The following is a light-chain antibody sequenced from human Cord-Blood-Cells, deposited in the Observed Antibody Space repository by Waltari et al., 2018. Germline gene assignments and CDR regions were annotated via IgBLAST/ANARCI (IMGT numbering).Light chain of an antibody. CDR1: QSVSSSY. J-gene: IGKJ2*01. CDR3: QQYGSSLYT. V-gene: IGKV3-20*01. Sequence: EIVLTQSPGTLSLSPGERATLSCRASQSVSSSYLAWYPQKPGQAPRLLIYGASSRATGIPDRFSCSGSVTDFTLTISRLEPEDFAVYYCQQYGSSLYTFGQGTKLEIK. CDR2: GAS.